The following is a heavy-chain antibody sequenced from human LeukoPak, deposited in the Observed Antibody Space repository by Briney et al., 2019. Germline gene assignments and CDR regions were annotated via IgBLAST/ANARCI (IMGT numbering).Heavy chain of an antibody. CDR1: GYSFTSYW. CDR2: IYPGDSDT. CDR3: ANLPPEIGYNLVQLVY. D-gene: IGHD1-1*01. Sequence: GESLKISCKGSGYSFTSYWIGWVRQMPGKGLEWMGIIYPGDSDTRYSPSFQGQVTISADKSISTAYLQWSSLKASDTAMYYCANLPPEIGYNLVQLVYWGQGTLVTVSS. J-gene: IGHJ4*02. V-gene: IGHV5-51*01.